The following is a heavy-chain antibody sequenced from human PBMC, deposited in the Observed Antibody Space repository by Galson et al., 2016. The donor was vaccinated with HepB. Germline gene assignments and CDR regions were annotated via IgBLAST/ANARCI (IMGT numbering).Heavy chain of an antibody. Sequence: SLRLSCAASGFAFGSHWMHWVRQVPGKGLVWVSRINSDGTISNYADSVKSRFTISRDNAKNTLYLQMNSLRVEDTAVYYCGRDHSVVLTTAYNWFDPWGQGTLVTVSS. CDR1: GFAFGSHW. D-gene: IGHD4-23*01. V-gene: IGHV3-74*01. J-gene: IGHJ5*02. CDR2: INSDGTIS. CDR3: GRDHSVVLTTAYNWFDP.